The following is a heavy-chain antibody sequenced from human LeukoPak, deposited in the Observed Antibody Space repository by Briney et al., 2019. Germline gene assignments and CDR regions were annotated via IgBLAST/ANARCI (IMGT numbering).Heavy chain of an antibody. CDR1: GYTLTELS. V-gene: IGHV1-24*01. J-gene: IGHJ4*02. D-gene: IGHD3-16*02. CDR3: ATWGGGSYRYLDY. CDR2: FDPEDGET. Sequence: ASVKVSCKVSGYTLTELSMHWVRQAPGKGLEWMGGFDPEDGETIYAQKFQGRVTMTEDTSTDTAYMELSSLRSEDAAVYYCATWGGGSYRYLDYWGQGTLVTVSS.